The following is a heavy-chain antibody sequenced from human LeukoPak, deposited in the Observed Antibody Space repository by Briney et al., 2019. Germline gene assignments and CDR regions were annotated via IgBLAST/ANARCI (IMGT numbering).Heavy chain of an antibody. CDR1: GFIVSSNY. CDR3: AKDSYSHNGIYDALDI. J-gene: IGHJ3*02. V-gene: IGHV3-66*01. D-gene: IGHD2-8*01. Sequence: GGSLRLSCAGSGFIVSSNYMSWVRQAAGKGLEWVSVIYGSSRTYYADSVKGRFTISRDNSKNTVYLQMDSLRAEDTAIYYCAKDSYSHNGIYDALDIWGQGTMVTVSS. CDR2: IYGSSRT.